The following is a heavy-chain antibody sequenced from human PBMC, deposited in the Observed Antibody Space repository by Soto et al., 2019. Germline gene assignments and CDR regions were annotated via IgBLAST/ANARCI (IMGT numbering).Heavy chain of an antibody. D-gene: IGHD6-13*01. V-gene: IGHV4-59*01. Sequence: SETLSLTCTGSSDSISSYYWSWIRQPPGKRLEWIGYISYSGSTDYNPSLKSRVTISGDTSKNQFSLKVSSVTAADTAVYYCARGTSWQLPFDYWGQGTLVTVSS. CDR2: ISYSGST. CDR3: ARGTSWQLPFDY. CDR1: SDSISSYY. J-gene: IGHJ4*02.